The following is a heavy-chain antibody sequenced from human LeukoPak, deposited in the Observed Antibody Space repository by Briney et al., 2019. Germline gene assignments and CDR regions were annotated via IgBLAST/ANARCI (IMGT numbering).Heavy chain of an antibody. J-gene: IGHJ5*02. CDR2: IYYSGSA. Sequence: SQTLSLTCTVSGASISSGGYYWGWLRQHPGRGLEWIGYIYYSGSAYYNPSLQSRLTISLDTPKNLFSLNLSSVTAADTAVYYCARYFYDSTGREARSNWFDPWGQGTPVTVSS. V-gene: IGHV4-31*03. D-gene: IGHD3-22*01. CDR3: ARYFYDSTGREARSNWFDP. CDR1: GASISSGGYY.